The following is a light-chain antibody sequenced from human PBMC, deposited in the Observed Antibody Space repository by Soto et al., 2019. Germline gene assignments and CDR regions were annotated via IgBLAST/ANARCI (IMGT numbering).Light chain of an antibody. J-gene: IGKJ4*01. Sequence: DIQMTQSPSSLSASVGDRVTITCRASQSISSYLNWYQQKPGKAPKLLIYAAPSLQSGVPSRFSGSGSGTDFTLTISSLQPEDFATYYCQQSYSTPVTFGGGTKVDIK. V-gene: IGKV1-39*01. CDR3: QQSYSTPVT. CDR1: QSISSY. CDR2: AAP.